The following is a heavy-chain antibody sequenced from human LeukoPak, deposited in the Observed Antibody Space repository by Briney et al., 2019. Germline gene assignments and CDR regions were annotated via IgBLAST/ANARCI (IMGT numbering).Heavy chain of an antibody. V-gene: IGHV4-4*07. CDR2: VHGSGNT. CDR3: ARVGPGYDYFDY. J-gene: IGHJ4*02. D-gene: IGHD5-12*01. Sequence: SSETLSLTCTVSGGSISSYYWSWIRQPPGKGLEWIGRVHGSGNTKYNPLLMSRVTMSVDTSKNQFSLKLSFVTAADTAVYYCARVGPGYDYFDYWGQGNLVTVSS. CDR1: GGSISSYY.